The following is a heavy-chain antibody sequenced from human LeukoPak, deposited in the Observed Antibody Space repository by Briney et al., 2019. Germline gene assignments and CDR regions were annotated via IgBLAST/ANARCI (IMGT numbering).Heavy chain of an antibody. CDR2: ITGSGDTT. CDR1: GFTFNIYP. CDR3: ARGCTSTSCPRDI. D-gene: IGHD2-2*01. Sequence: GGSLRLSCAASGFTFNIYPMNWVRQAPRKGLEWVSAITGSGDTTYYAESVKGRFTISRDNSKNTLSLQVNSLRADDTAVYYCARGCTSTSCPRDIWGQGTMVTVSS. V-gene: IGHV3-23*01. J-gene: IGHJ3*02.